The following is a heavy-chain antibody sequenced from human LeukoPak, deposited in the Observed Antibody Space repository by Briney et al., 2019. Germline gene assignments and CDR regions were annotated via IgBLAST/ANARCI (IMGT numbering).Heavy chain of an antibody. CDR2: IYHSGST. CDR3: ARDLRYFDGTRPTPTWFDL. J-gene: IGHJ5*02. D-gene: IGHD3-9*01. Sequence: PSETLSLTCAVSGYSISSAYFWGWIRQPPGKGLEWIGSIYHSGSTYYNPSLKSRVTVSVDTSKNHFSLKVSSVTAADTAVYYCARDLRYFDGTRPTPTWFDLWGQGTLVTVFS. CDR1: GYSISSAYF. V-gene: IGHV4-38-2*02.